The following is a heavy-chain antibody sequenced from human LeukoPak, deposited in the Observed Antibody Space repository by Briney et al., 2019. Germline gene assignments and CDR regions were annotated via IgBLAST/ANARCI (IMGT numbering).Heavy chain of an antibody. CDR1: GASISSYY. J-gene: IGHJ3*02. CDR3: ARDRIWNDAGHDPFDI. Sequence: SETLSLTCNVPGASISSYYWSWIRQPAGKGLEWIGRIYTSANTNYSPSFKSRATISIDRSKNQFSLNLPSVTAADTAVYYCARDRIWNDAGHDPFDIWGQGTMVTVSS. V-gene: IGHV4-4*07. CDR2: IYTSANT. D-gene: IGHD1-1*01.